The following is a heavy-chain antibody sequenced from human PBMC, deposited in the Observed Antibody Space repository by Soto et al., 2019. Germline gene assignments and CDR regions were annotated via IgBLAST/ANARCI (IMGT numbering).Heavy chain of an antibody. Sequence: EVQLVESGGGLVQPGGSLRLSCVVSGFTFSTYWMSWVRQAPGKGLEWVANIKQDGSEKYYVDSVEGRFTISRDNAKNSLYLQLNSLRAEDTALYYCAREPSGIDYWGQGTLVTVSS. D-gene: IGHD2-15*01. CDR3: AREPSGIDY. CDR2: IKQDGSEK. CDR1: GFTFSTYW. V-gene: IGHV3-7*04. J-gene: IGHJ4*02.